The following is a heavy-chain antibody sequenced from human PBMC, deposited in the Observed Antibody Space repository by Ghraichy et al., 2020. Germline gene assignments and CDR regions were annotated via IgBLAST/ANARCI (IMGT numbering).Heavy chain of an antibody. J-gene: IGHJ5*02. CDR2: INHSGYT. CDR1: GGPFIGHY. V-gene: IGHV4-34*01. D-gene: IGHD3-10*01. CDR3: AGYGSGSYFGWFDP. Sequence: SETLSLTCAVYGGPFIGHYWTWIRQSPGKGLEWIGEINHSGYTNYNPSLTSRVTISVDTSRNQFSLKVNSVTAADTAVYYCAGYGSGSYFGWFDPWGQGTLVTVSS.